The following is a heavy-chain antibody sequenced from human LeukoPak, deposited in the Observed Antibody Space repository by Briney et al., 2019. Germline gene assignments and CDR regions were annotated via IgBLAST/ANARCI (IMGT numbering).Heavy chain of an antibody. CDR1: GFTFSSYD. V-gene: IGHV3-13*01. Sequence: HPGGSLRLSCAASGFTFSSYDMHWVRHATGKGLEWVSAIGTAGDTYYPGSVKGRFTISRENAKNSLYLQMNSLRAGDTAVYYCASSPERGLWGSTKPDYYYYMDVWGKGTTVTVSS. D-gene: IGHD3-16*01. CDR3: ASSPERGLWGSTKPDYYYYMDV. CDR2: IGTAGDT. J-gene: IGHJ6*03.